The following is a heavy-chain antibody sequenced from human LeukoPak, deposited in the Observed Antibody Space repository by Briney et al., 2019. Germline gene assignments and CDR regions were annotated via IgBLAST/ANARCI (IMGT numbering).Heavy chain of an antibody. V-gene: IGHV3-53*01. CDR3: ATAPHFWSAFDY. Sequence: PGGSLRLSCAASGFTASSIYVRWVRQAPVKGLEWVSVIYSGGSTYYADSVKGRFTISRDNSKNTLYLQMNSLRAEDTAVYYCATAPHFWSAFDYWGQGTLVTVSS. CDR2: IYSGGST. CDR1: GFTASSIY. J-gene: IGHJ4*02. D-gene: IGHD3-3*02.